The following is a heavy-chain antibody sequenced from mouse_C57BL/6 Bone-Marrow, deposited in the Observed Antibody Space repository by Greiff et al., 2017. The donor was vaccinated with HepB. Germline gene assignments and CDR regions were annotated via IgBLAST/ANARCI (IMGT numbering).Heavy chain of an antibody. Sequence: DVMLVESGGGLVKPGGSLTLSCAASGFTFSSYAMSWVRQTPEKRLEWVATISDGGSYTYYPDNVTGRFTISRDNAKNNLYLQMSHLKSEDTAMYYCARDQGPYYYGSSRVWGTGTTVTVAS. J-gene: IGHJ1*03. V-gene: IGHV5-4*01. CDR3: ARDQGPYYYGSSRV. D-gene: IGHD1-1*01. CDR1: GFTFSSYA. CDR2: ISDGGSYT.